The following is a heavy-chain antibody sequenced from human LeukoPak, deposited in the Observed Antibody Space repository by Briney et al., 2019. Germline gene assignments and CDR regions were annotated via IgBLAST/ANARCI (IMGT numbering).Heavy chain of an antibody. J-gene: IGHJ4*02. CDR3: ANGKYSSSSSSLDY. CDR1: GFAFSSYA. D-gene: IGHD6-6*01. V-gene: IGHV3-23*01. CDR2: ISGSGGST. Sequence: GGSLRLSCAASGFAFSSYAMTWVRQDPVKGLEWVSAISGSGGSTYYADSVKGRFTISRDNSKNPLYLQMNSLRAEDTAVYYCANGKYSSSSSSLDYWGQGTLVTVSS.